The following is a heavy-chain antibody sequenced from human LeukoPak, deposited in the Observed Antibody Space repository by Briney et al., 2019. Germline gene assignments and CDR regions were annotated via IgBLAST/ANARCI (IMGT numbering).Heavy chain of an antibody. CDR2: IYHSGST. CDR3: ARRIGYCSGGSCYSAVWFDP. J-gene: IGHJ5*02. V-gene: IGHV4-4*02. Sequence: KSSETLSLTCAVSGGSISSGNWWNWVRQPPGKGLEWIGEIYHSGSTNYNPSLKSRVTISVDTSKNQFSLKLSSVTAADTAVYYCARRIGYCSGGSCYSAVWFDPWGQGTLVTVSS. D-gene: IGHD2-15*01. CDR1: GGSISSGNW.